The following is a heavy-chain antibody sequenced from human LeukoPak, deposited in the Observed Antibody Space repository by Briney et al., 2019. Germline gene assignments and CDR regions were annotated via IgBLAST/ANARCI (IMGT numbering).Heavy chain of an antibody. V-gene: IGHV3-7*01. J-gene: IGHJ6*02. Sequence: PGGSLRLSCAASGFTFSSYWMSWVRQAPGKGLEWVANIKQDGSEKYYVDSVKGRFTISRDNAKSSLYLQMNSLRAEDTAVYYCARSEVPAAKGGYYYGMDVWGQGTTVTVSS. D-gene: IGHD2-2*01. CDR1: GFTFSSYW. CDR3: ARSEVPAAKGGYYYGMDV. CDR2: IKQDGSEK.